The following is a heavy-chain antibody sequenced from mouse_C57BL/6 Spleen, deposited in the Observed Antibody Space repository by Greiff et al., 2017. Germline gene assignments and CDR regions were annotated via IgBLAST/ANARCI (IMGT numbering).Heavy chain of an antibody. CDR2: IYWDDDK. J-gene: IGHJ3*01. CDR3: ARDYGSAWFAY. Sequence: QVTLKECGPGILQSSQTLSLTCSFSGFSLSTSGMGVSWIRQPSGKGLEWLAHIYWDDDKRYNPSLKSRLTISKDTSRNQVFLKITSVDTADTATYYCARDYGSAWFAYWGQGTLVTVSA. D-gene: IGHD1-1*01. CDR1: GFSLSTSGMG. V-gene: IGHV8-12*01.